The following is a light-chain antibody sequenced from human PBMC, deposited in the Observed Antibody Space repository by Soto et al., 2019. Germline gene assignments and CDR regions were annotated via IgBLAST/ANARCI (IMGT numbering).Light chain of an antibody. CDR1: STDVGGYNY. CDR3: CSYAGKDTLYA. V-gene: IGLV2-11*01. Sequence: QSALTQPRSVSGSPGQSVTISCTGTSTDVGGYNYVSRYPQHPGKVPKLMLYDVSKRPSGVPDRFSGSKSGNTASLTISGVQAEDEADYYCCSYAGKDTLYAFGSGTKVTVL. CDR2: DVS. J-gene: IGLJ1*01.